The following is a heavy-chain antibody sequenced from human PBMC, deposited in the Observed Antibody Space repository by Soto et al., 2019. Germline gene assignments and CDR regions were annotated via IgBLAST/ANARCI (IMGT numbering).Heavy chain of an antibody. J-gene: IGHJ6*02. D-gene: IGHD4-4*01. CDR3: AKDLPYSENYYYNAMHV. CDR1: GFTFSTYA. Sequence: EVQLLESGGGLVQPGGSLRLSCVASGFTFSTYAMSWVRQTPGKGLEWVSVISGRGGSTYYADSVKGRFTISRDNSKNTLYLQMNSLRAEDTAVYYCAKDLPYSENYYYNAMHVWGQGTTVTVSS. V-gene: IGHV3-23*01. CDR2: ISGRGGST.